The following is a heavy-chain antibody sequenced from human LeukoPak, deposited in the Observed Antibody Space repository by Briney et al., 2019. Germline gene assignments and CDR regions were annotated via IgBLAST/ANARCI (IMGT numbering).Heavy chain of an antibody. Sequence: GSLRLSCAASGFTFSGSAMHWVRQASGKGLEWVGRIRSKANTYATAYAASVKGRFSISRDDSKNTAYLQLNSLKTEDTAAYYCSAAVGTDFYDYGMDVWGQGTTVTVSS. CDR3: SAAVGTDFYDYGMDV. D-gene: IGHD6-13*01. CDR2: IRSKANTYAT. V-gene: IGHV3-73*01. J-gene: IGHJ6*02. CDR1: GFTFSGSA.